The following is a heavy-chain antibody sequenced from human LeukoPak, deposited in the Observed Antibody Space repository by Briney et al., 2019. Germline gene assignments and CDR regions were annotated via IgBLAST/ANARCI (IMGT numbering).Heavy chain of an antibody. V-gene: IGHV3-23*01. CDR3: ARGPHYDYGDNDAFDA. D-gene: IGHD4-17*01. CDR2: ISHSGADT. Sequence: GGSLRLYCVASGFTFRTYAKSWDRQAPGKGLEWVSAISHSGADTFYADSARGRFTISRDNSKDTLYLQLNSLRDEDTAVYYCARGPHYDYGDNDAFDAWGQGTMVTISS. CDR1: GFTFRTYA. J-gene: IGHJ3*01.